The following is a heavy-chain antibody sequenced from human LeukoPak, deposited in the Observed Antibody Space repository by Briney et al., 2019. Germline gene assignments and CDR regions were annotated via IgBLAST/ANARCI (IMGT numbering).Heavy chain of an antibody. CDR1: GFTFSSYG. V-gene: IGHV3-33*01. J-gene: IGHJ4*02. Sequence: GGSLRLSCAASGFTFSSYGMHWVRQAPGKGLEWVAVIWYDGSNKYYADSVKGRFTISRDNSKNTLYLQMNSLRAEDTAVYYCARALSGWYPDYWGQGTLVTVSS. CDR3: ARALSGWYPDY. CDR2: IWYDGSNK. D-gene: IGHD6-19*01.